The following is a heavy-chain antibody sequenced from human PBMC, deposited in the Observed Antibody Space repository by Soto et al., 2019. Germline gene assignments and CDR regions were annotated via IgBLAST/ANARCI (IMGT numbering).Heavy chain of an antibody. J-gene: IGHJ6*02. V-gene: IGHV1-69*13. D-gene: IGHD2-2*01. Sequence: SVKVSCKASGGTFSSYAISWVRQAPGQGLEWMGGIIPIFGTANYAQKFQGRVTITADESTSTAYMELSSLRSEDTAVYYCARGGRGVVVVPAAPDYGMDVWGQGTTVTVSS. CDR1: GGTFSSYA. CDR3: ARGGRGVVVVPAAPDYGMDV. CDR2: IIPIFGTA.